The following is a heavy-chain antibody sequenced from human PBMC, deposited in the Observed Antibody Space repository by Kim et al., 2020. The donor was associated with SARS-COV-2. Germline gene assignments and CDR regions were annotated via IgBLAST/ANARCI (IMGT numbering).Heavy chain of an antibody. V-gene: IGHV4-34*01. Sequence: SDTLSLTCAVYGGSFSGYYWSWIRQPPGKGLEWIGEINHSGSTNYNPSLKSRVTISVDTSKNQFSLKLSSVTAADTAVYYCARGATLEYFDYWGQGTLVTVSS. D-gene: IGHD1-26*01. CDR1: GGSFSGYY. J-gene: IGHJ4*02. CDR2: INHSGST. CDR3: ARGATLEYFDY.